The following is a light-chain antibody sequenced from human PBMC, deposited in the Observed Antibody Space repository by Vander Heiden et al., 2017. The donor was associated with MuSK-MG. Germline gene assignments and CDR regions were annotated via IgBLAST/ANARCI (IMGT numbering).Light chain of an antibody. CDR3: QQENSSPMT. J-gene: IGKJ1*01. CDR1: QSIISF. CDR2: KAS. Sequence: DIQITQSTSTVFASEGDRVTISCRAGQSIISFLAWYQQKPGKAPTLLIYKASSLHSGVPSRFSGGGSGTEFTLSISSLQPDDFATYYCQQENSSPMTFGQGTKVXT. V-gene: IGKV1-5*03.